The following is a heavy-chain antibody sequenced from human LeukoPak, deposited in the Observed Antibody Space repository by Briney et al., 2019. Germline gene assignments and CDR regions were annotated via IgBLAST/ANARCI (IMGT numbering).Heavy chain of an antibody. D-gene: IGHD2-2*01. CDR2: ISGSGGST. J-gene: IGHJ4*02. CDR1: GFTFSSYA. CDR3: AKLRPAAPSYTRYFDY. V-gene: IGHV3-23*01. Sequence: PGGSLRLSCAASGFTFSSYAMSWVRQAPGKGLEWVSAISGSGGSTYYADSVKGRFTISRDNSKNPLYLQMNSLGAQDTAVYYCAKLRPAAPSYTRYFDYWGQGTLVTVSS.